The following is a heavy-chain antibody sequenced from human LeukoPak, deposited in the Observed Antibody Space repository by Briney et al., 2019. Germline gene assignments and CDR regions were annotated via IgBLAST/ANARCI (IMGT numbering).Heavy chain of an antibody. J-gene: IGHJ5*02. CDR2: ISSSSSYI. V-gene: IGHV3-21*01. Sequence: PGGSLRLSCAASGFTFSSYGMHWVRQAPGKGLEWVSSISSSSSYIYYADSVKGRFTISRDNAKNSLYLQMNSLRAEDTAVYYCARRRVGAATWFDPWGQGTLVTVSS. CDR1: GFTFSSYG. CDR3: ARRRVGAATWFDP. D-gene: IGHD1-26*01.